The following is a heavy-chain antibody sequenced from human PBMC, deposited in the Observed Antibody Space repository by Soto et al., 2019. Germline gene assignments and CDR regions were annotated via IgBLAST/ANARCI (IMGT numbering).Heavy chain of an antibody. V-gene: IGHV3-49*04. J-gene: IGHJ4*02. CDR2: IRSKAYGGTT. D-gene: IGHD2-2*01. CDR1: GFTFGDYA. Sequence: GESLKISCTASGFTFGDYAMSWVRQAPGKGLEWVGFIRSKAYGGTTEYAASVKGRFTISRDDSKSIAYLQMNSLKTEDTAVYYCTRGGLVPAAPYYFDYWGQGTLVTVSS. CDR3: TRGGLVPAAPYYFDY.